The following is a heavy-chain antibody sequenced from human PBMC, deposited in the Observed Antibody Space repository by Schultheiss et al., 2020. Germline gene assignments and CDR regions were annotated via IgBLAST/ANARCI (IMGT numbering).Heavy chain of an antibody. CDR1: GGSISSGDYY. CDR2: IYYSGST. D-gene: IGHD4-17*01. Sequence: SETLSLTCTVSGGSISSGDYYWSWIRQPPGKGLEWIGYIYYSGSTYYNPSLRSRVTISVDTSKNQFSLKLTSVAAADTAVYYCARLEGSVTTFNWFDPWGQGTLVTVSS. J-gene: IGHJ5*02. V-gene: IGHV4-30-4*01. CDR3: ARLEGSVTTFNWFDP.